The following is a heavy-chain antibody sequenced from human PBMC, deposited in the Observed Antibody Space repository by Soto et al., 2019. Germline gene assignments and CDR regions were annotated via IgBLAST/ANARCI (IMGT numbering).Heavy chain of an antibody. CDR1: GGSFSGYY. V-gene: IGHV4-34*01. D-gene: IGHD3-3*01. J-gene: IGHJ5*02. CDR3: ARPQGDFWSGYYQPQGGFDP. Sequence: SETLSLTCAVYGGSFSGYYWSWIRQPPGKGLEWIGEINHSGSTNYNPSLKSRVTISVDTSKNQFSLKLSSVTAADTAVYYCARPQGDFWSGYYQPQGGFDPWGQGTLVTASS. CDR2: INHSGST.